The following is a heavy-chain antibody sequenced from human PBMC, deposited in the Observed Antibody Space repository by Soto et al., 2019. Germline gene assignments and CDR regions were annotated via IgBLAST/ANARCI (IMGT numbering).Heavy chain of an antibody. CDR3: ASYDSSGYYSEYFQH. V-gene: IGHV4-30-4*01. D-gene: IGHD3-22*01. Sequence: SETLSLTCTVSGGSISSGDYYWSWIRQPPGKGLEWIGYIYYSGSTYYNPSLKSRVTISIDTSKNQFSLKLSSVTAADTAVYYCASYDSSGYYSEYFQHWGQGTLVPSPQ. CDR1: GGSISSGDYY. CDR2: IYYSGST. J-gene: IGHJ1*01.